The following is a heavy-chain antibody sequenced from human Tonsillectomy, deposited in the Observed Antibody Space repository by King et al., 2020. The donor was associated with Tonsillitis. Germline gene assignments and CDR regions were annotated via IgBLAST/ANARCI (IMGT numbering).Heavy chain of an antibody. CDR1: GYSFTSYW. V-gene: IGHV5-51*01. Sequence: DVQLVESGAEVKKTGESLKISCKGSGYSFTSYWIGWVRQMPGKGMEWMGIIYPGDFDTRYSPSFQGPVTISADKSISTAYLQWSSLKASDTAMYYCARRWWSDDAFDIWGQGTMVTVSS. CDR3: ARRWWSDDAFDI. J-gene: IGHJ3*02. D-gene: IGHD2-15*01. CDR2: IYPGDFDT.